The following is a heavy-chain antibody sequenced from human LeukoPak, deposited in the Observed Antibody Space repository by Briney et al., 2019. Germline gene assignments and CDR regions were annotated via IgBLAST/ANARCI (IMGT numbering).Heavy chain of an antibody. CDR3: ARGYCSGGTCYLVENWFDP. J-gene: IGHJ5*02. Sequence: ASVKVSCKASGYTFTGYYMYWVRQAPGQGLEWMGRINPNSGGTDYAQNFQGRVTMTRDTSITTAYMERSRLRSDDTAVYYCARGYCSGGTCYLVENWFDPWGQGTLVTVSS. CDR2: INPNSGGT. V-gene: IGHV1-2*06. CDR1: GYTFTGYY. D-gene: IGHD2-15*01.